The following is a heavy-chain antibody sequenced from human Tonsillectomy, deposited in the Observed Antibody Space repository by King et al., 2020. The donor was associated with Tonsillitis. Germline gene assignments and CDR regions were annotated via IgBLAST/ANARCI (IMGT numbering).Heavy chain of an antibody. Sequence: VQLVESGGGVVLPGRSLRLSCAASGVTSRSFSMHWVRQAPGKGLEWVASISDYGDDKFYADSVKSRFTISKDIPNNTLYLQMNSLRLQDTGIYYCATAIVAGALNFWGQGTLVTVSS. CDR3: ATAIVAGALNF. CDR2: ISDYGDDK. J-gene: IGHJ4*02. V-gene: IGHV3-30-3*01. CDR1: GVTSRSFS. D-gene: IGHD5-12*01.